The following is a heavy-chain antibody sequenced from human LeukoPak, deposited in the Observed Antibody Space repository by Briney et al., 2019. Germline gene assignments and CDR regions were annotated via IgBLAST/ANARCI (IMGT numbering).Heavy chain of an antibody. J-gene: IGHJ1*01. CDR1: GGSISSYY. Sequence: SETLSLTCTVSGGSISSYYWSWIRQPPAKGLEWIGYIYYSGSTNYNPSLKSRVTISVDTSKNQFSLKLSSVTAANTAVYYCASSDIVGTSEYFQHWGQGTLVTVSS. CDR2: IYYSGST. D-gene: IGHD5-12*01. CDR3: ASSDIVGTSEYFQH. V-gene: IGHV4-59*01.